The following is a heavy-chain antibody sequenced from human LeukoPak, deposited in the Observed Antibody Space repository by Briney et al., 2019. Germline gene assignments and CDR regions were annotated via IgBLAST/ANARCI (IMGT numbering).Heavy chain of an antibody. V-gene: IGHV3-74*01. CDR1: GFTFSSYW. D-gene: IGHD2-8*02. Sequence: GGSLRLSCAASGFTFSSYWTHWVRQAPGKGLLWVSRINSDGSSTSYADSVKGRFTISRDNSKSTLSLQMNSLRAEDTAIYYCATYRQVLLPFESWGQGTLVTVSS. J-gene: IGHJ4*02. CDR3: ATYRQVLLPFES. CDR2: INSDGSST.